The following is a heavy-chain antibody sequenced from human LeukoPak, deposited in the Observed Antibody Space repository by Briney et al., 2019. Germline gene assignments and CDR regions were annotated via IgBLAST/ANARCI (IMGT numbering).Heavy chain of an antibody. Sequence: SETLSLTCTVSGGSISSYYWSWIRQPPGKGLEWIGYIYYSGSTNYNPSLKSRVTISVDTSKNQFSLKLSSVTAADTAVYYCAGLHTGYPVGFLLYWGQGTLVTVSS. CDR1: GGSISSYY. V-gene: IGHV4-59*08. J-gene: IGHJ4*02. CDR3: AGLHTGYPVGFLLY. D-gene: IGHD1-26*01. CDR2: IYYSGST.